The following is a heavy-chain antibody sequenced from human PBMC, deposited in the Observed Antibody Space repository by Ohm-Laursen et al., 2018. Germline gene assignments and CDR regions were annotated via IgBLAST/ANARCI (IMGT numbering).Heavy chain of an antibody. D-gene: IGHD6-6*01. V-gene: IGHV3-7*01. CDR1: GLTFSSYW. Sequence: SLRLSCSASGLTFSSYWMMWVRQAPGKGLEWVAHIKQDGSEKYYVDSVKGRFTISRDNAKNSLYLQMSSLRAEDTAVYSCARTEYGDYWGQGTLVTVSS. J-gene: IGHJ4*02. CDR2: IKQDGSEK. CDR3: ARTEYGDY.